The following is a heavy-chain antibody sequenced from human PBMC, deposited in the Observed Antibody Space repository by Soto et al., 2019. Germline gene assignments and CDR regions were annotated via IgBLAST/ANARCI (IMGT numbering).Heavy chain of an antibody. D-gene: IGHD3-22*01. CDR2: INPNSGGT. Sequence: QVQLVQSGAEVKKPGASVKVSCKASGYTFTGYYMHWVRQAPGQGLEWMGWINPNSGGTNYAQKFQGWVTMTRDTSISRAYMELSRLRSDDTAVYYCARVYYDSSGYYYFDYWGQGTLVTVSS. J-gene: IGHJ4*02. V-gene: IGHV1-2*04. CDR1: GYTFTGYY. CDR3: ARVYYDSSGYYYFDY.